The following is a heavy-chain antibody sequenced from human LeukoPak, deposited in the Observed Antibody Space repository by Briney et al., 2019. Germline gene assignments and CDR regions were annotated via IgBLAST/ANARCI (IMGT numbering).Heavy chain of an antibody. CDR3: ARGMITFGGADLY. J-gene: IGHJ4*02. Sequence: ASVKVSCKASGYTFTSYYMHWVRQAPPQGLEWMGIINPSGGSTSYAQTFQGRVTMTRDMSTSTVYMELSSLRSEDTAVYYCARGMITFGGADLYWGQGTLVTVSS. CDR1: GYTFTSYY. V-gene: IGHV1-46*01. CDR2: INPSGGST. D-gene: IGHD3-16*01.